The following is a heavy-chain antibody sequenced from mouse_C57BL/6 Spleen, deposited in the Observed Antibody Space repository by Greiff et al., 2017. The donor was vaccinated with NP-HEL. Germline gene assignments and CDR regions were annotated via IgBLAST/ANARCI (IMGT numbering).Heavy chain of an antibody. CDR1: GYTFTDYE. CDR2: IDPETGGT. Sequence: QVQLQQSGAELVRPGASVTLSCKASGYTFTDYEMHWVKQTPVHGLEWIGAIDPETGGTAYNQKFKGKAILTADKSSSTAYMELRSLTSEDSAVYYCTRVVARYFDVWGTGTTVTVSS. D-gene: IGHD1-1*01. CDR3: TRVVARYFDV. V-gene: IGHV1-15*01. J-gene: IGHJ1*03.